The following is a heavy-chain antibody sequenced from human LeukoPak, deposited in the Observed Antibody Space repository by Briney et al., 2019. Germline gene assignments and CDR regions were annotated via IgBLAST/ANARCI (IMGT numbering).Heavy chain of an antibody. CDR2: IDISGGAT. D-gene: IGHD3-16*01. Sequence: GGSLRLSCVASGFPFSSHAMCWVRQAPGKGLEWVSSIDISGGATWYADSVRGRFTISRDNSKNTLHLQVTSLRVEGTALYYCANEIRPNDYWGQGTLVSVSS. V-gene: IGHV3-23*05. CDR1: GFPFSSHA. J-gene: IGHJ4*02. CDR3: ANEIRPNDY.